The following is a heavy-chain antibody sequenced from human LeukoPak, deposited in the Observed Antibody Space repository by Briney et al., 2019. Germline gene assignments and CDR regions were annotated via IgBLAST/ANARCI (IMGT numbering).Heavy chain of an antibody. V-gene: IGHV4-59*01. J-gene: IGHJ4*02. CDR2: IYYSGST. CDR3: ARGDVVVTATFDY. Sequence: PSETLSLTCTVSGGSISSYYWSWIRQPPGKGLEWIGYIYYSGSTNYNPSLKSRVTISVDTSKNQFSLKLSSVTVADTAVYYCARGDVVVTATFDYWGQGTLVTVSS. D-gene: IGHD2-21*02. CDR1: GGSISSYY.